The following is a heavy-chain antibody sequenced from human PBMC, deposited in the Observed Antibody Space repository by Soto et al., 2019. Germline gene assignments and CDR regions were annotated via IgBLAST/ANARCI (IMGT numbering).Heavy chain of an antibody. Sequence: EVQLVESGGGLIQPGGSLRLSCAASGFTVSSNYMSWVRQAPGKGLEWVSVIYSGGSTYYADSVKGRFTISRDNSKNTLYFQMNSPGGGDTAVDYWAGGPLPRERGGGIGDAFAIGGQEKMVTVSS. CDR1: GFTVSSNY. V-gene: IGHV3-53*01. J-gene: IGHJ3*02. D-gene: IGHD3-16*01. CDR3: AGGPLPRERGGGIGDAFAI. CDR2: IYSGGST.